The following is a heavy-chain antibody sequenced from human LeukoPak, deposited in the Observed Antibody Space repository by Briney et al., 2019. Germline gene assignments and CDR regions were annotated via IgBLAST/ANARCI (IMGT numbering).Heavy chain of an antibody. CDR1: GYSISSGYY. CDR3: ARVSGADYDSSGCPDY. D-gene: IGHD3-22*01. J-gene: IGHJ4*02. V-gene: IGHV4-38-2*02. Sequence: SETLSLTCTVSGYSISSGYYWGWIRQPPGKGLEWIGSIYHSGSTYYNPSLKSRVTISVDTSKNQFSLKLGSVTAADTAVYYCARVSGADYDSSGCPDYWGQGTLVTVSS. CDR2: IYHSGST.